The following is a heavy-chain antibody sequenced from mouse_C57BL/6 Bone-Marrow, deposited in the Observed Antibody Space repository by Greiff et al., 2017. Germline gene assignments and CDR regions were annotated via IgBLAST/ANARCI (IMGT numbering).Heavy chain of an antibody. CDR3: ARHYYGSREDAMDY. V-gene: IGHV5-12*01. J-gene: IGHJ4*01. CDR2: ISNGGGST. D-gene: IGHD1-1*01. CDR1: GFTFSDYY. Sequence: EVKLVESGGGLVQPGGSLKLSCAASGFTFSDYYMYWVRQTPEKRLEWVAYISNGGGSTYYPDTVKGRFTISRDNAKNTLYLQMSRLKSEDTAMYYCARHYYGSREDAMDYWGQGTSVTVSS.